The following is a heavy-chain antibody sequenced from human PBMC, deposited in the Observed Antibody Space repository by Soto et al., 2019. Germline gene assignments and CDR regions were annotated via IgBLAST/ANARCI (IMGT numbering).Heavy chain of an antibody. CDR3: ARQYWGSTTGAINDY. Sequence: PSETLSLTCTVSGGSISSYYWSWIRQPPGKGLEWIGYIYYSGSTNYNPSLKSRVTISVDTSKNQFSLKLSSVTAADTAVYYCARQYWGSTTGAINDYWGQGTLVTVSS. D-gene: IGHD1-1*01. J-gene: IGHJ4*02. CDR2: IYYSGST. CDR1: GGSISSYY. V-gene: IGHV4-59*08.